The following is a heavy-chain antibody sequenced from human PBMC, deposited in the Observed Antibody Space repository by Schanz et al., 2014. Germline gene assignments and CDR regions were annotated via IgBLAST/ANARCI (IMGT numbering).Heavy chain of an antibody. CDR2: IRPDNGHT. CDR1: GYTFTDYG. J-gene: IGHJ4*02. D-gene: IGHD2-21*01. CDR3: ARDRLECGAECYSVEVFEI. Sequence: QVQLVQSGGEMKKPGASVKVSCKASGYTFTDYGLSWVRQAPGQGLEWLGWIRPDNGHTTYSQKVRDRVIFTTDTSANTAYMELRSLRSDDTAHYDCARDRLECGAECYSVEVFEIWGQGTLVIVSS. V-gene: IGHV1-18*01.